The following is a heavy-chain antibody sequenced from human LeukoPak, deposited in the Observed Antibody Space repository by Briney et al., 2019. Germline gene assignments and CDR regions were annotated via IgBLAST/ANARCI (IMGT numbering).Heavy chain of an antibody. CDR2: ISNNGGRT. D-gene: IGHD2-8*02. CDR1: GFDPSSYP. J-gene: IGHJ3*02. CDR3: AREDYWAYAFDI. V-gene: IGHV3-64*01. Sequence: GGSLRLSCAASGFDPSSYPMHRFRQAPGRGLEYLATISNNGGRTYYANSVKGRFTISRDNSKNTLYLQMGSVRAEDMAVYYCAREDYWAYAFDIWGQGTMVTVSS.